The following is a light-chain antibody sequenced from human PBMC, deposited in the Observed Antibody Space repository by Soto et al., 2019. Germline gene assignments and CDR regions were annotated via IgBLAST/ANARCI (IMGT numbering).Light chain of an antibody. V-gene: IGLV2-14*01. Sequence: SSLAPPGPLSGSSGPSVTLSCTWTRRGVGGYNYVSWYQQHPGKAPKLMIYDVSNRPSGVSNRFSGSKSGNTASLTISGLQAEDEADYYCSSYTSSSTLYVFGTGTKVTVL. CDR1: RRGVGGYNY. CDR3: SSYTSSSTLYV. J-gene: IGLJ1*01. CDR2: DVS.